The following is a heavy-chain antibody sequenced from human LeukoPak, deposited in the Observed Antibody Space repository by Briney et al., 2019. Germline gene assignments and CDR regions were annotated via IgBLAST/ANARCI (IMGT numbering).Heavy chain of an antibody. CDR1: GFTFGSYA. J-gene: IGHJ3*02. CDR2: ISGSGGST. Sequence: GASLRLSCAASGFTFGSYAMSWVRQAPGKGLEWVSAISGSGGSTYYADSVKGRFTISRDNSKNTLYLQMNSLRAEDTAVYYCAKSISMIVVVNDAFDIWGQGTMVTVSS. V-gene: IGHV3-23*01. CDR3: AKSISMIVVVNDAFDI. D-gene: IGHD3-22*01.